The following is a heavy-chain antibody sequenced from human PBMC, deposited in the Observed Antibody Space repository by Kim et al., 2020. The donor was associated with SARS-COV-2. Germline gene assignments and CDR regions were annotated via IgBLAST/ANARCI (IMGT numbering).Heavy chain of an antibody. Sequence: ASVKVSCKASGYTFTSYYMHWVRQAPGQGLEWMGIINPSGGSTSYAQKFQGRVTMTRDTSTSTVYMELSSLRSEDTAVYYCARERGSTKLLNYYYYGMDVWGQGTTVTVSS. D-gene: IGHD2-15*01. CDR2: INPSGGST. V-gene: IGHV1-46*01. CDR3: ARERGSTKLLNYYYYGMDV. CDR1: GYTFTSYY. J-gene: IGHJ6*02.